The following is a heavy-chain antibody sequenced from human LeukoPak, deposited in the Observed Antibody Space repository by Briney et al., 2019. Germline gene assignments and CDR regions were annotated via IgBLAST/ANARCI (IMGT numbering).Heavy chain of an antibody. CDR3: ARAPYSSSWYYFDF. CDR1: GFAFSDYY. Sequence: GGSLRLYCAASGFAFSDYYMNWIRQAPGKGLEWISYISSSASIISYADSAKGRFTISRDNAKNSLYLQMNSLRVEDTAVYYCARAPYSSSWYYFDFWGQGTLVTVSS. D-gene: IGHD6-13*01. J-gene: IGHJ4*02. CDR2: ISSSASII. V-gene: IGHV3-11*01.